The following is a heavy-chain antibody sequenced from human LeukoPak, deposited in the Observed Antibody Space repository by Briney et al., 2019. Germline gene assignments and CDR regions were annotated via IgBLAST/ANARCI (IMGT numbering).Heavy chain of an antibody. D-gene: IGHD6-19*01. CDR3: SVFARGFNRGIPVAGYFNF. CDR1: GKPLSELA. Sequence: ASVKVSCKVSGKPLSELAVHWVRQSPTQGLEWMGGFDPEDAETVYTQKFQGRITMTEDKSTDTAYMELSGLRSEDSAVYFCSVFARGFNRGIPVAGYFNFWGQGTLVTVSS. CDR2: FDPEDAET. V-gene: IGHV1-24*01. J-gene: IGHJ4*02.